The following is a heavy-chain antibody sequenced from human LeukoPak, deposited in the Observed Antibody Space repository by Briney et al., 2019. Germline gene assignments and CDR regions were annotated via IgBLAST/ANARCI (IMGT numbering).Heavy chain of an antibody. CDR3: ARVLHKRNYDSTTYYGY. Sequence: GGSLRLSCAASGFTFSSYSMNWVRQAPGKGLEWVSYISSSSSTIYYADSVKGRFTISRDNAKISLYLQMNSLRAEDTAVYYCARVLHKRNYDSTTYYGYWGQGTLVTVSS. D-gene: IGHD3-22*01. CDR2: ISSSSSTI. CDR1: GFTFSSYS. V-gene: IGHV3-48*01. J-gene: IGHJ4*02.